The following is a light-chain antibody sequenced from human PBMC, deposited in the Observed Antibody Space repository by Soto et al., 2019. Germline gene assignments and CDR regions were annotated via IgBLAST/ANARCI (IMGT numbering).Light chain of an antibody. CDR3: QQSYSTPRT. CDR1: QSISSY. Sequence: DIQMNPSPSSLSASVGDRVTITCRARQSISSYLNWYQQKPGKAPKLLIYAASSLQSGVPSRFSGSGAGTDFTLTISSLQPEDFATYYCQQSYSTPRTFGQGTRLEIK. V-gene: IGKV1-39*01. J-gene: IGKJ5*01. CDR2: AAS.